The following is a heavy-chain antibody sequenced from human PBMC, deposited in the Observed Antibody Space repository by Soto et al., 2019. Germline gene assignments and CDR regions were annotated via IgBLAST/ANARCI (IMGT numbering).Heavy chain of an antibody. J-gene: IGHJ4*02. CDR3: ARDADSGGIGCDY. V-gene: IGHV3-33*01. CDR1: GFTFSSYG. CDR2: IWYDGSNK. Sequence: QVQLVESGGGVVQPGRSLRLSCAASGFTFSSYGMHWVRQAPGKGLEWVAVIWYDGSNKYYVDSVKGRFTISRDNSKNTLYLQVNSLGAEDTAVYYCARDADSGGIGCDYWGQGTLVTVSS. D-gene: IGHD2-15*01.